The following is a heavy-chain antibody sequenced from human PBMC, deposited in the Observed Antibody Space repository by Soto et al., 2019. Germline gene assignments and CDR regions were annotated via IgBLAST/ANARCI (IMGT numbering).Heavy chain of an antibody. CDR3: AIGRPMIVVVITADDSFDI. Sequence: QVQLVQSGAEVKKPGASVKVSCKASGYTFTSYGISWVRQAPGQVLECMGWISAYNGNTNYAQKLQGRGTMTTDTSTSTGYMGLRSLRSDDTAVYYCAIGRPMIVVVITADDSFDIWGQGTMVTVSS. CDR2: ISAYNGNT. J-gene: IGHJ3*02. V-gene: IGHV1-18*01. D-gene: IGHD3-22*01. CDR1: GYTFTSYG.